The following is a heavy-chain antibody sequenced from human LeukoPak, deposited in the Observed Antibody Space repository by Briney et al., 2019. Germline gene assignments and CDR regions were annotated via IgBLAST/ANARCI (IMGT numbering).Heavy chain of an antibody. CDR2: IYYSGST. D-gene: IGHD3-22*01. CDR1: GGSISSYY. CDR3: ARSDYDSSGYYMWAFDI. Sequence: SETLSLTCTVSGGSISSYYWSWIRQPPGKGLEWVGYIYYSGSTNYNPSLKSRVTISVDTSKNQFSLKLSSVTAADTAVYYCARSDYDSSGYYMWAFDIWGQGTMVTVSS. J-gene: IGHJ3*02. V-gene: IGHV4-59*01.